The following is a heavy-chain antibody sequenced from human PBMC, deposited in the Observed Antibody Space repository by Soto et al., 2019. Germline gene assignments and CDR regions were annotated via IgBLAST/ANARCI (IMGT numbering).Heavy chain of an antibody. CDR1: GYSFTSYW. D-gene: IGHD2-21*01. CDR3: ERHALLPETQTAYSYSGM. J-gene: IGHJ6*01. V-gene: IGHV5-51*01. Sequence: PGVTLKISCKGSGYSFTSYWIGWVRQMPGKGLEWMGIIYPGDSDTRYSPSFQVQVTISADKSISTAYLQWSSLNVSDTSMYYCERHALLPETQTAYSYSGM. CDR2: IYPGDSDT.